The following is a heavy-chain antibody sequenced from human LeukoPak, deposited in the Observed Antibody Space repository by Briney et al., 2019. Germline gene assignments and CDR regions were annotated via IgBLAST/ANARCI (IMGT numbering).Heavy chain of an antibody. CDR2: IWFDGSNE. CDR1: QFTFSNYA. CDR3: AREGFGYCSSTSCLNWFDP. V-gene: IGHV3-33*01. J-gene: IGHJ5*02. D-gene: IGHD2-2*01. Sequence: GRSLRLSCAASQFTFSNYAMHWVRQAPGKGLEWVAVIWFDGSNEYYLDSVKGRFTISRDNAENSLYLQMNSVRAEDTAVYYCAREGFGYCSSTSCLNWFDPWGQGTLVTVSS.